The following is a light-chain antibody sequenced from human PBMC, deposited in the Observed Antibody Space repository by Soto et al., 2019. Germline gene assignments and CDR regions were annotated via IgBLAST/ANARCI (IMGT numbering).Light chain of an antibody. CDR2: EDI. Sequence: QSVLTQPASVSGSPGQSITISCTGTSSDVGSYSLLSWYQHHPGKAPKLIIYEDIKGPSGVSNRFSGSKSGNTASLRISGLQAEDEADYYCYTYARGITYLFGTGTKVTVL. CDR1: SSDVGSYSL. J-gene: IGLJ1*01. V-gene: IGLV2-23*01. CDR3: YTYARGITYL.